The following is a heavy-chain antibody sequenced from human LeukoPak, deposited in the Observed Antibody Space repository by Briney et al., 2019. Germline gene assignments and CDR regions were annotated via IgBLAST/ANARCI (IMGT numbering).Heavy chain of an antibody. CDR1: GFTFSSYG. CDR3: AREGMYSSSSYFDY. CDR2: IWYDGSNK. V-gene: IGHV3-33*01. J-gene: IGHJ4*02. Sequence: GGSLRLSCAAYGFTFSSYGMHWVRQAPGKGLEWVAVIWYDGSNKYYADSVKGRFTISRDNSKNTLYLQMNSLRAEDTAVYYCAREGMYSSSSYFDYWGQGTLVTVSS. D-gene: IGHD6-6*01.